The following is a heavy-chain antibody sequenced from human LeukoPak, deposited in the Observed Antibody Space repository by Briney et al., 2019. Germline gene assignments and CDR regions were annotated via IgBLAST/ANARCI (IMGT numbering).Heavy chain of an antibody. Sequence: SETLSLTCAVYGGSFSGYCWSWIRQPPGKGLEWIGEINHSGSTNYNPSLKSRVTISVDTSKNQFSLKLSSVTAADTAVYYCARGRVGPDAFDIWGQGTMVTVSS. CDR1: GGSFSGYC. CDR3: ARGRVGPDAFDI. J-gene: IGHJ3*02. CDR2: INHSGST. D-gene: IGHD1-26*01. V-gene: IGHV4-34*01.